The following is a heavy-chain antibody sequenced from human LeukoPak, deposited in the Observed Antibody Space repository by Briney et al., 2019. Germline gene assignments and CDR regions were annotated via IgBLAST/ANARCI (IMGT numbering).Heavy chain of an antibody. J-gene: IGHJ6*04. V-gene: IGHV1-69*06. Sequence: GSSVKVSCKASGGTFSSYAISWVRQAPGQGLEWMGGIIPIFGTASYAQKFQGRVTITADKSTSTAYMELSSLRSEDTAVYHCARGFYEPRRYYYYGMDVWGKGTTVTVSS. D-gene: IGHD5/OR15-5a*01. CDR2: IIPIFGTA. CDR1: GGTFSSYA. CDR3: ARGFYEPRRYYYYGMDV.